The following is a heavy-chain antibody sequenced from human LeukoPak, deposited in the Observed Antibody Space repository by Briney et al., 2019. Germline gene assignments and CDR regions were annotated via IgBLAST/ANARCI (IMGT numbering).Heavy chain of an antibody. CDR3: AILREDRSLFC. D-gene: IGHD3-3*01. CDR1: GGSISSSSYY. CDR2: IYYSGST. Sequence: SETLSLTCTVSGGSISSSSYYWGWIRQPPGKGLEWIGSIYYSGSTYYNPSLKSRVTISVDTSKNQYSLKLSSVTAADTAVYYCAILREDRSLFCWGQETMVTVSS. J-gene: IGHJ3*01. V-gene: IGHV4-39*01.